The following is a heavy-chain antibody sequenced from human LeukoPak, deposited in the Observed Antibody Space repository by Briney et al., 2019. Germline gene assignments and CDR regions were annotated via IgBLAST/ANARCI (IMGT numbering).Heavy chain of an antibody. Sequence: SETLSLTCTVCSGSISSYYWSWIRQPAGKGLEWIGRIYTIGSTNYNPSLKSRVTMSADTSKNQFSLKLSSVTAADTAVYYCARGVVAANLCFDYWGQGTLVTVSS. CDR2: IYTIGST. CDR3: ARGVVAANLCFDY. CDR1: SGSISSYY. J-gene: IGHJ4*02. D-gene: IGHD2-15*01. V-gene: IGHV4-4*07.